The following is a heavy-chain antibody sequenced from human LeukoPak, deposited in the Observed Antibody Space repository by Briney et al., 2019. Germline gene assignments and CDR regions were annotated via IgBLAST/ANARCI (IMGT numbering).Heavy chain of an antibody. D-gene: IGHD5-12*01. V-gene: IGHV1-69*13. CDR1: GGTFGSYA. J-gene: IGHJ5*02. CDR2: IIPIFGTA. Sequence: SVKVSCKASGGTFGSYAISWVRQAPGHGLEGMGGIIPIFGTANYAQKLQGRVTITADESTSTAYMELSSLRSEDTAVYYCARVASDYWFDPWGQGTLVTVSS. CDR3: ARVASDYWFDP.